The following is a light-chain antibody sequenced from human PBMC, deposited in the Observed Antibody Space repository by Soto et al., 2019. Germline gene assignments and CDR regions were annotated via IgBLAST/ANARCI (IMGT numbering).Light chain of an antibody. V-gene: IGKV3D-15*01. Sequence: IVMTQSPVTLSGSLGERATLSCRASQSVGSDVAWYHQKVGQAPRLLIYDASTRATGIPDRFSGSGSGTEFTLTINSLQSEDLAVYYCLQFNDWPRTFGQGTKVEMK. J-gene: IGKJ1*01. CDR1: QSVGSD. CDR3: LQFNDWPRT. CDR2: DAS.